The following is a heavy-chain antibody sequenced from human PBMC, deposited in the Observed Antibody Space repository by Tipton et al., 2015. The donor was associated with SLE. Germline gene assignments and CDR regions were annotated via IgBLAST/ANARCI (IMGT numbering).Heavy chain of an antibody. Sequence: SLRLSCAASGFTFSTYAMHWVRQAPGKGLEWVALISYDGSNKYYADSVKGRFTISRDNSKNTLYLQMNSLRAEDTAVYYCARGGFSGSYWRFFDYWGQGTLVRVS. J-gene: IGHJ4*02. V-gene: IGHV3-30*04. CDR1: GFTFSTYA. CDR3: ARGGFSGSYWRFFDY. CDR2: ISYDGSNK. D-gene: IGHD1-26*01.